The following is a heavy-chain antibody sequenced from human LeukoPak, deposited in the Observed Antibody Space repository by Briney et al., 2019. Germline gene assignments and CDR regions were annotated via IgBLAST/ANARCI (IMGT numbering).Heavy chain of an antibody. V-gene: IGHV4-61*05. CDR2: IYYSGST. D-gene: IGHD3-3*01. Sequence: SETLSLTCTVSGGSISSSSYYWGWIRQPPGKGLEWIGYIYYSGSTNYNPSLKSRVTISVDTSKNQFSLKLSSVTAADTAVYYCARAQDYDFWSGYVYYFDYWGQGTLVTVSS. CDR1: GGSISSSSYY. CDR3: ARAQDYDFWSGYVYYFDY. J-gene: IGHJ4*02.